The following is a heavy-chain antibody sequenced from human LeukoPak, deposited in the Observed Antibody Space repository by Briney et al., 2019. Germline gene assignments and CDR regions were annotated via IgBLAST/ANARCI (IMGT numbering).Heavy chain of an antibody. V-gene: IGHV3-53*01. J-gene: IGHJ4*02. CDR2: IYSGGNT. CDR3: ARHDGGFGPFDY. CDR1: GLTVSSNY. Sequence: GGSLRLSCAVSGLTVSSNYMNWVRQAPGKGLEWVSIIYSGGNTYYADSVKGRFTISRDNSKNTLYIQMNSLRVEDTAVYYCARHDGGFGPFDYWGQGTPVTVSS. D-gene: IGHD4-23*01.